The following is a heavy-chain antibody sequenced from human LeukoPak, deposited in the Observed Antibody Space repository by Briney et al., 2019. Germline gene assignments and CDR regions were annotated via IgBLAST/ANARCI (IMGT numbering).Heavy chain of an antibody. CDR1: GFTFSTYS. Sequence: GGSLRLSCAASGFTFSTYSMNWVRQAPGKGLEWVSYISTGGTIYYADSVKGRFTISRDNAKNSLFLQMNSLRAEDTAVYYCAREVGGYNYFDYWGQGTLVTVSS. CDR2: ISTGGTI. V-gene: IGHV3-48*04. CDR3: AREVGGYNYFDY. D-gene: IGHD1-1*01. J-gene: IGHJ4*02.